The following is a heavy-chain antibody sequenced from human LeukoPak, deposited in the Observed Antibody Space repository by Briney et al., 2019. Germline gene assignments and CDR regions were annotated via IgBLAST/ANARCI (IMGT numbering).Heavy chain of an antibody. CDR1: GFTFSSYG. J-gene: IGHJ4*02. D-gene: IGHD3-22*01. CDR2: IWYDGSNK. V-gene: IGHV3-33*01. Sequence: QPGRSLTLSCAPSGFTFSSYGMHWVPQGPGKGLEWLAVIWYDGSNKYYADSVKGRFTISRDNSKNTLYLQMNSLRAEDTAVYYCARDLAVVVISASFDYWGQGTLVTVSS. CDR3: ARDLAVVVISASFDY.